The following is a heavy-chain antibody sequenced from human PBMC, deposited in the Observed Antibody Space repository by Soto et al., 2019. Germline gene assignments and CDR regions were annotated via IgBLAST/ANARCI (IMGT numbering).Heavy chain of an antibody. D-gene: IGHD3-3*01. CDR3: ARKGIVLSGYLELFGMDV. CDR1: GYTFPGYY. V-gene: IGHV1-2*02. Sequence: ASVQVSCLASGYTFPGYYRHWLRLAPGPGLEWVGSINPNSSGKNYAKKFQGRVTMTRDTSISTAYMELSRLRSDDTAVYYCARKGIVLSGYLELFGMDVWGQGTTVTVSS. J-gene: IGHJ6*02. CDR2: INPNSSGK.